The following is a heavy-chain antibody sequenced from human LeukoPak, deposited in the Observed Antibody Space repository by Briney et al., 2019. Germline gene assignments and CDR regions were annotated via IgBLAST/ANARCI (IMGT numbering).Heavy chain of an antibody. Sequence: PSETLSLTCTVSGGSISSSSYYWGWIRQPPGKGLEWIGSIYYSGSTYYNPSLKSRVTISVDTSKNQFSLKLSSVTAADTAVYYCARHGVAARRVYYYGMDVWGQGTTVTVSS. V-gene: IGHV4-39*01. J-gene: IGHJ6*02. CDR2: IYYSGST. CDR1: GGSISSSSYY. D-gene: IGHD6-6*01. CDR3: ARHGVAARRVYYYGMDV.